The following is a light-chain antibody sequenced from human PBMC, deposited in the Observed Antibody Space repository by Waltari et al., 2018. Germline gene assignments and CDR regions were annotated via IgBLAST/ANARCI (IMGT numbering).Light chain of an antibody. CDR2: DST. V-gene: IGLV3-21*03. CDR1: KLRDKT. Sequence: SYVLTQPPSVSVSPGKTARISCAGQKLRDKTVYWYQQKPGQAPVVVIYDSTVRPSGIPDRFSGSDPATLTIARVEAGDEADYYCQVWDDTRDQPVFGGGTRLTVL. J-gene: IGLJ2*01. CDR3: QVWDDTRDQPV.